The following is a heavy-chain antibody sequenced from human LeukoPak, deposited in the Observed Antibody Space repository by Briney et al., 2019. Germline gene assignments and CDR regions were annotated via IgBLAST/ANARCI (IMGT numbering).Heavy chain of an antibody. V-gene: IGHV4-39*01. D-gene: IGHD6-19*01. CDR3: ARHVAETLLSYFDY. CDR2: IYYSGST. J-gene: IGHJ4*02. CDR1: GGSISNSGYY. Sequence: SETLSLTCTVSGGSISNSGYYWGWIRQPPGEGLEWIGSIYYSGSTYYNPSLKSRVTISVDTSKNQFSLKLSSVTAADTAVYYCARHVAETLLSYFDYWGQGTLVTVSS.